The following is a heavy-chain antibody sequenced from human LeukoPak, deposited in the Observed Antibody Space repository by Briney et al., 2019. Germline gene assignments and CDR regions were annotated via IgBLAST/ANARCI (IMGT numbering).Heavy chain of an antibody. CDR3: ATRTHNSYAEGWYFDL. V-gene: IGHV1-8*03. CDR1: GYTFTSYD. CDR2: MNPNSGNT. Sequence: ASVKVSCKASGYTFTSYDINWVRQATGQGLEWMGWMNPNSGNTGYAQKFQGRVTITRNTSISTAYMELSSLRSEDTAVYYCATRTHNSYAEGWYFDLWGRGTLVTVSS. D-gene: IGHD5-18*01. J-gene: IGHJ2*01.